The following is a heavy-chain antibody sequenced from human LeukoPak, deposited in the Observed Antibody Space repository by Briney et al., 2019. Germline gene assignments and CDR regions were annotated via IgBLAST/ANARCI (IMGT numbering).Heavy chain of an antibody. Sequence: SETLSLTCTASGGSISGSSYYWGWIRQPPGKGLEWIGYIYYSGSTYYNPSLKSRVTISVDTSKNQFSLKLSSVTAADTAVYYCARENYYGMEVWGQGTTVIVSS. CDR1: GGSISGSSYY. V-gene: IGHV4-31*03. J-gene: IGHJ6*02. CDR3: ARENYYGMEV. CDR2: IYYSGST.